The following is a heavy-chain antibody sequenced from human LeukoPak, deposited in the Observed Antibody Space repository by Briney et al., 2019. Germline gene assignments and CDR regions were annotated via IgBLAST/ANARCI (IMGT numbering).Heavy chain of an antibody. Sequence: SQTLSLTCTVSGGSISSGSYYWSWIRQPAGKGLEWIGRIYTSGSTNYNPSLKSRVTISVDTSKNQFSLKLSSVTAADTAVYYCARDRGILWFGEYDAFGIWGQGTMVTVSS. CDR1: GGSISSGSYY. CDR3: ARDRGILWFGEYDAFGI. CDR2: IYTSGST. D-gene: IGHD3-10*01. J-gene: IGHJ3*02. V-gene: IGHV4-61*02.